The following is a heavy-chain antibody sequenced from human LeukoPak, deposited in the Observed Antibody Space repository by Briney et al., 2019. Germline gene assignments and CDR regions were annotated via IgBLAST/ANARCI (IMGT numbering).Heavy chain of an antibody. Sequence: GGSLRLSCAASGFTFSSYGIHWVRQAPGKGLEWVSFIRYDGNNKYYAGSVKGRFTISRDNSKNTLYLQMNSLRAEDTAVYYCAKPLSSGHFFDYWGQGTLVTVSS. J-gene: IGHJ4*02. CDR2: IRYDGNNK. CDR3: AKPLSSGHFFDY. V-gene: IGHV3-30*02. D-gene: IGHD6-19*01. CDR1: GFTFSSYG.